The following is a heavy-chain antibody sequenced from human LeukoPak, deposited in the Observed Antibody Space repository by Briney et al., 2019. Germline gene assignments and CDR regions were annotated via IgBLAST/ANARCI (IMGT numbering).Heavy chain of an antibody. V-gene: IGHV1-46*01. CDR1: GYTFTSYY. D-gene: IGHD6-13*01. Sequence: GASVKVSCKASGYTFTSYYIHWVRQAPGQGLEWMGIINPSGGSTSYAQKFQGRVTMTRDTSTSTVYMELSSLRSEDAAVYYCARALLAAAGTRFDYWGQGTLVTVSP. CDR3: ARALLAAAGTRFDY. J-gene: IGHJ4*02. CDR2: INPSGGST.